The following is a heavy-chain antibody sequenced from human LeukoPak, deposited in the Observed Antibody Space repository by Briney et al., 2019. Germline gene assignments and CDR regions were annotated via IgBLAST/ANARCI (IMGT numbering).Heavy chain of an antibody. V-gene: IGHV4-31*03. CDR2: IYYSGST. CDR3: ARGTFDYIAGVRDMPLDY. J-gene: IGHJ4*02. Sequence: SETLSLTCTVSGGSISSGGYYWSWIRQHPGKGLEWIGYIYYSGSTYYNPSLKSRVTISVDTSKNQFSLKLSSVTAADTAVYYCARGTFDYIAGVRDMPLDYWGQGTLVTVSS. CDR1: GGSISSGGYY. D-gene: IGHD4-11*01.